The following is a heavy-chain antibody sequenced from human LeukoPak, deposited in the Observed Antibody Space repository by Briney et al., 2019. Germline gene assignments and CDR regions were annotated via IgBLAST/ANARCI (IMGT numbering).Heavy chain of an antibody. V-gene: IGHV3-7*03. D-gene: IGHD3-22*01. CDR2: IKQDGSEK. CDR1: GFTFNSYW. CDR3: TTDFDYYDSSGYYFPHYFDY. Sequence: PGGSLRLSCAASGFTFNSYWMSWVRQAPGKGLEWVANIKQDGSEKYYVDSVKGRFTISRDNAKNSLYLQMNSLKTEDTAVYYCTTDFDYYDSSGYYFPHYFDYWGQGTLVTVSS. J-gene: IGHJ4*02.